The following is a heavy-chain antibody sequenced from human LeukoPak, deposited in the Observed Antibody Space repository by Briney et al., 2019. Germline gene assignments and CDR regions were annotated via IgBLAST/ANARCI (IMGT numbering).Heavy chain of an antibody. Sequence: SGTLSLTCAVSGGSINSSNWWSWVRQPPGKGLEWIGEIYHSGSTNYNPSLKSRVTISVDKSKNQFSLKLSSVTAADTAVYYCAREGDYYGSGSLFDYWGQGTLVTVSS. D-gene: IGHD3-10*01. J-gene: IGHJ4*02. CDR3: AREGDYYGSGSLFDY. CDR1: GGSINSSNW. V-gene: IGHV4-4*02. CDR2: IYHSGST.